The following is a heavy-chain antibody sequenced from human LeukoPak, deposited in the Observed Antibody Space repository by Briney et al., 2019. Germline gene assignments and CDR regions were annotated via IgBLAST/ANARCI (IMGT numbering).Heavy chain of an antibody. Sequence: PSETLSLTCTVSGGSISSSSYYWGWIRQPPGTGLEWIGSIYYSGSTYYNPSLKSRVTISVDTSKNQFSLKLSSVTAADTAVYYCARDFRVLRFLEWLPYYFDYWGRGTLVTVSS. CDR3: ARDFRVLRFLEWLPYYFDY. CDR1: GGSISSSSYY. J-gene: IGHJ4*02. D-gene: IGHD3-3*01. V-gene: IGHV4-39*07. CDR2: IYYSGST.